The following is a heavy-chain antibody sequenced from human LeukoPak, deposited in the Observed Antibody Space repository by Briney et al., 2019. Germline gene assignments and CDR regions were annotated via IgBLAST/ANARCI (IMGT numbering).Heavy chain of an antibody. CDR1: GGTFSSYT. CDR3: AREAGSYGLYYFDY. Sequence: SVKVSCKASGGTFSSYTISWVRQAPGQGLERMGRIIPILGIANYAQKFHGRVTITADKSTSTAYMELSSLRSEDTAVYYCAREAGSYGLYYFDYWGQGTLVTVSS. V-gene: IGHV1-69*04. D-gene: IGHD5-18*01. CDR2: IIPILGIA. J-gene: IGHJ4*02.